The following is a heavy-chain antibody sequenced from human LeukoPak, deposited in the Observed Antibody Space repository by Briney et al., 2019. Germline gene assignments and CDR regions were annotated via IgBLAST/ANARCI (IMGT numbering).Heavy chain of an antibody. Sequence: GGSLRLSCAASGSTFSNYGMHWVRQAPGRGLEWVAVIWYDGSTKYYADSVKGRFTISRDNSKNMLYLQMNSLRVEDTAVYYCAANFDFWGQGTLVTVSS. CDR3: AANFDF. J-gene: IGHJ4*02. CDR1: GSTFSNYG. CDR2: IWYDGSTK. V-gene: IGHV3-33*01.